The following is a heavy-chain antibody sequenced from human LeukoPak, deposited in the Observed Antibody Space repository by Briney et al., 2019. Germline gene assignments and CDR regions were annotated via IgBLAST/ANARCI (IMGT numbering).Heavy chain of an antibody. CDR2: INGGGSTT. D-gene: IGHD5-18*01. CDR3: ARDRAYSYGYLYYFEN. CDR1: GFTFRSYW. Sequence: GGSLRLSCEASGFTFRSYWMHWVRQAPGKGLVWVSGINGGGSTTDYADSVKGRFTISRDNSRNTLYLQMNSLRAEDTAVYYCARDRAYSYGYLYYFENWGQGTLVTVSS. J-gene: IGHJ4*02. V-gene: IGHV3-74*01.